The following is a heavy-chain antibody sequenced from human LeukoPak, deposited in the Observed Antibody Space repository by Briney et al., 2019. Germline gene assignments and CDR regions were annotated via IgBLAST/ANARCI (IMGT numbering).Heavy chain of an antibody. J-gene: IGHJ3*02. CDR2: IIPIFGTA. CDR3: ARVTGDDAFDI. D-gene: IGHD1-20*01. Sequence: GASVKVSCKASGGTFSSYAISWVRQAPGQGLEWMGGIIPIFGTANYAQKFQGRVTITADESTSTAYMELSSLRSDDTAVYYCARVTGDDAFDIWGQGTMVTVSS. V-gene: IGHV1-69*13. CDR1: GGTFSSYA.